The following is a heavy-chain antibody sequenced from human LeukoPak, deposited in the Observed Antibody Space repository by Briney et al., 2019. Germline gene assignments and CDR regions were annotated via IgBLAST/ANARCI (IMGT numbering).Heavy chain of an antibody. D-gene: IGHD5-18*01. V-gene: IGHV3-30-3*01. CDR1: GXTFSNYA. Sequence: GGSLRLSCAASGXTFSNYAMHWVRQAPGKGLEWVAVISYDGSNKYYADSVKGRFTISRDNSKSTLYLQMNSLRAEDTAVYYCARDLYSYGHFDYWGQGTLVTVS. J-gene: IGHJ4*02. CDR2: ISYDGSNK. CDR3: ARDLYSYGHFDY.